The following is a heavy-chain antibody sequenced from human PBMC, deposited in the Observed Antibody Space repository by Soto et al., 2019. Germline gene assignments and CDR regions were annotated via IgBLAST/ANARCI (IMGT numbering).Heavy chain of an antibody. CDR2: ISAYNGNT. J-gene: IGHJ4*02. D-gene: IGHD2-2*02. CDR3: ARAPLGYCSSTSCYTLDY. CDR1: GYTFTSYG. Sequence: QVQLVQSGAEVKKPGASVKVSCKASGYTFTSYGISWVRQAPGQGLEWMGWISAYNGNTNYAQKXQGRVTMTTDXXTXTXXMELRSLRADDTAVYYCARAPLGYCSSTSCYTLDYWGQGTLVTVSS. V-gene: IGHV1-18*01.